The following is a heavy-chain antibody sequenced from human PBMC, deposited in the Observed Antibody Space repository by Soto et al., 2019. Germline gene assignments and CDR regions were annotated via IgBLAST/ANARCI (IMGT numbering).Heavy chain of an antibody. CDR1: GYTFTDYW. V-gene: IGHV5-51*01. J-gene: IGHJ3*02. CDR2: IYPGDSDT. CDR3: ARQLGPYSSSWYAFDI. D-gene: IGHD6-13*01. Sequence: PGESLKISCKGSGYTFTDYWIGWVRQLPGKGLEWMGIIYPGDSDTRYSPSFQGHVTITVDKSTSTAYLQWNTLKASDTAMYYCARQLGPYSSSWYAFDIWGQGTMVTVSS.